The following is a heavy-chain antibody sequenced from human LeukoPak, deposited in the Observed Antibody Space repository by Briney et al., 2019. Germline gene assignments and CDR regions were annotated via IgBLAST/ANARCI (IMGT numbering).Heavy chain of an antibody. J-gene: IGHJ4*02. Sequence: PGGSLRLSCAASGFTFSSYSMNWVRQAPGKGLEWVSSISSSSSYIYYADSVKGRFTISRDNAKNSLYLQMNSLRAEDTAVYYCARDQRHRARGLFYFDYWGQGTLVTVSS. V-gene: IGHV3-21*01. D-gene: IGHD1-26*01. CDR3: ARDQRHRARGLFYFDY. CDR2: ISSSSSYI. CDR1: GFTFSSYS.